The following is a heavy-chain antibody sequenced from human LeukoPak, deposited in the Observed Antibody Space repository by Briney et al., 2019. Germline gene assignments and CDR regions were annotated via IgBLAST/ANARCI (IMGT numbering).Heavy chain of an antibody. Sequence: PWETLSLTCGVSAEFYSGYYWSWIRQPPGKGLEWIGDINHSGTTKYNPSLKSRVTISIDTSKNQFSLKVKSVTAADTAVYYCARLPLGAFGEVLNFDYWGQGSLVTVSS. J-gene: IGHJ4*02. CDR1: AEFYSGYY. D-gene: IGHD3-10*01. CDR3: ARLPLGAFGEVLNFDY. CDR2: INHSGTT. V-gene: IGHV4-34*01.